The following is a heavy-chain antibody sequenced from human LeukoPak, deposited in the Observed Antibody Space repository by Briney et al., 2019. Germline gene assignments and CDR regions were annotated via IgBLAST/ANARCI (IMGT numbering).Heavy chain of an antibody. CDR1: GGSFSGYY. CDR2: INHNENT. V-gene: IGHV4-34*01. Sequence: SETLSLTCAVYGGSFSGYYWSWIRQPPGKGLEWIGEINHNENTNRNPSLKSRVTISVGTAKNQFSLKLRSLTAADTAVYYCARGSLKNPVYYYDSSDLPYYLDYWGREPRVTVSS. D-gene: IGHD3-22*01. CDR3: ARGSLKNPVYYYDSSDLPYYLDY. J-gene: IGHJ4*02.